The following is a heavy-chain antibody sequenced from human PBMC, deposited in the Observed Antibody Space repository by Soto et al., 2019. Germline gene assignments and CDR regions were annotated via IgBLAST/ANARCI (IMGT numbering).Heavy chain of an antibody. CDR1: GGSISSGGYY. V-gene: IGHV4-31*03. D-gene: IGHD4-4*01. CDR3: ARGRHRNPDY. CDR2: IYYSGST. Sequence: SETLSLTCTVSGGSISSGGYYWSWIRQHPGKGLEWIGYIYYSGSTYYNPSLKSRVTISVDTSKNQFSLKLSSVTAADTAVYYCARGRHRNPDYWGQGTLVTVSS. J-gene: IGHJ4*02.